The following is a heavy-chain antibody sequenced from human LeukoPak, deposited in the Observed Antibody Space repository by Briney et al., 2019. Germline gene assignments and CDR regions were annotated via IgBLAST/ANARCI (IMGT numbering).Heavy chain of an antibody. D-gene: IGHD3-10*01. V-gene: IGHV4-34*01. CDR1: GGSISSYY. Sequence: PSETLSLTCTVSGGSISSYYWSWIRQPPGKGLEWIGEINHSGSTNYNPSLKSRVTISVDTSKNQFSLKLSSVTAADTAVYYCARGAPAHYYGSGSYYKWGKFDYWGQGTLVTVSS. J-gene: IGHJ4*02. CDR3: ARGAPAHYYGSGSYYKWGKFDY. CDR2: INHSGST.